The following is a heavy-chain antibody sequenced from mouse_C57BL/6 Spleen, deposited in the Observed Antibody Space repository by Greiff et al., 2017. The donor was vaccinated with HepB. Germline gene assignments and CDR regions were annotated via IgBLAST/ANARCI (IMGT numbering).Heavy chain of an antibody. D-gene: IGHD1-1*01. CDR2: IYPRDGST. Sequence: QVHVKQSGPELVKPGASVKLSCKASGYTFTSYDINWVKQRPGQGLEWIGWIYPRDGSTKYNEKFKGKATLTVDTSSSTAYMELHSLTSEDSAVYFCAKGTTVVATRFFDYWGQGTTLTVSS. CDR1: GYTFTSYD. CDR3: AKGTTVVATRFFDY. V-gene: IGHV1-85*01. J-gene: IGHJ2*01.